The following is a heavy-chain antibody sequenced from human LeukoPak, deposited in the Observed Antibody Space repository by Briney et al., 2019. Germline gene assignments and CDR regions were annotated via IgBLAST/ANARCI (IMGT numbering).Heavy chain of an antibody. Sequence: GGSLRLSCAASGLTFSSYWMSWVRQAPGKGLEWVANIKQDGSEKYYVDSVKGRFTISRDNAKNSLYLQMNSLRAEDTAVYYCARDVPNPDYGDPEDAFDIWGQGTMVTVSS. D-gene: IGHD4-17*01. CDR2: IKQDGSEK. J-gene: IGHJ3*02. CDR1: GLTFSSYW. V-gene: IGHV3-7*04. CDR3: ARDVPNPDYGDPEDAFDI.